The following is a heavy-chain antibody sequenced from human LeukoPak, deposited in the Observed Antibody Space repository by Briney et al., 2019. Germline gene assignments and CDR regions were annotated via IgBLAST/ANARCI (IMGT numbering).Heavy chain of an antibody. CDR2: INTNTGNP. D-gene: IGHD5-24*01. Sequence: ASVKVSCKASGYTFTSYAMNWVRQAPGQGLEWMRWINTNTGNPTYAQGFTGRFVFSLDTSVSTAYLQISSLKAEDTAVYYCARNRTRDGYNNFDYWGQGTLVTVSS. CDR1: GYTFTSYA. J-gene: IGHJ4*02. CDR3: ARNRTRDGYNNFDY. V-gene: IGHV7-4-1*02.